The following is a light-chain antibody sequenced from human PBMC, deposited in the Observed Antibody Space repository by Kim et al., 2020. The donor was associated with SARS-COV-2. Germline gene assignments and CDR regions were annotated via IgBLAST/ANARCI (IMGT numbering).Light chain of an antibody. Sequence: SYELTQPPSVSVSPGQTASITCSGDKLGDKYACWYQQKPGQSPVLVIYQDNKRPSGIPERFSASSSGNTATLTITGTQAMDEADYYCQAWDSSTLYVFRTGTKVTVL. CDR1: KLGDKY. CDR2: QDN. CDR3: QAWDSSTLYV. V-gene: IGLV3-1*01. J-gene: IGLJ1*01.